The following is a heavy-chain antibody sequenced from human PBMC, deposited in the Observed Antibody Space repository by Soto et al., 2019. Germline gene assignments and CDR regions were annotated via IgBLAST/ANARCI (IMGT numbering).Heavy chain of an antibody. D-gene: IGHD6-6*01. Sequence: QVQLVESGGGVVQPGRSLRLSCAASGFTFSSYGMHWVRQAPGKGLEWVAVISYDGSNKYYADSVKGRFTISRDNSKNTLYLQMNSLRAEDTAVYYCAKDSLRVGIAARPFVLPGGMDVWGQGTTVTVSS. V-gene: IGHV3-30*18. J-gene: IGHJ6*02. CDR2: ISYDGSNK. CDR1: GFTFSSYG. CDR3: AKDSLRVGIAARPFVLPGGMDV.